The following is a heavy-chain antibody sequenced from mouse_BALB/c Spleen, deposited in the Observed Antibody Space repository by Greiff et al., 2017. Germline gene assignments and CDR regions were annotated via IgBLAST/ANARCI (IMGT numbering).Heavy chain of an antibody. J-gene: IGHJ4*01. D-gene: IGHD1-1*01. CDR2: IWGDGST. V-gene: IGHV2-6-7*01. Sequence: QVQLKESGPGLVAPSQSLSITCTVSGFSLTGYGVNWVRQPPGKGLEWLGMIWGDGSTDYNSALKSRLSISKDNSKSQVFLKMNSLQTDDTARYYCASQSPCYYGSSYAAMDYWGQGTSVTVSS. CDR1: GFSLTGYG. CDR3: ASQSPCYYGSSYAAMDY.